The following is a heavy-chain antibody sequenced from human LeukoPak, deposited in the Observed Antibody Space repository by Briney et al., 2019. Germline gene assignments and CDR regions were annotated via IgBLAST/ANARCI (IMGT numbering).Heavy chain of an antibody. J-gene: IGHJ6*03. CDR1: GFTFSSYE. D-gene: IGHD5-18*01. V-gene: IGHV3-48*03. CDR3: ARSTTIQVWPHMDV. Sequence: GGSLRLSCAASGFTFSSYEMNWVRQAPGRGLGWVSYISRSGSTIYYADSVKGRFTISRDNAKNSLYLQINSLRAEDTAVYYCARSTTIQVWPHMDVWGKGTTVTVSS. CDR2: ISRSGSTI.